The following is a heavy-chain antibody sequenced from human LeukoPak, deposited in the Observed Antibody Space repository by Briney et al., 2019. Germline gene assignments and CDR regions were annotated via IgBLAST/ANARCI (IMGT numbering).Heavy chain of an antibody. D-gene: IGHD3-10*01. Sequence: SETLSLTCAVYGGSFSGYYWSWIRQPPGKGLEWIGEINHSGSTNYNPSLKSRVTISVDTSKNQFSLKLSSVTAADTAVYYCASRNQLLWFGELNSAWGQGTLVTVSS. CDR2: INHSGST. CDR3: ASRNQLLWFGELNSA. V-gene: IGHV4-34*01. J-gene: IGHJ5*02. CDR1: GGSFSGYY.